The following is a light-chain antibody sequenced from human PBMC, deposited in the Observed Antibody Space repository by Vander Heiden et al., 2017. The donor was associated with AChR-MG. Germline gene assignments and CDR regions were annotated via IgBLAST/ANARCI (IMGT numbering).Light chain of an antibody. J-gene: IGKJ1*01. CDR2: GAS. CDR1: QSLSTY. Sequence: EIVLTQSPVTLSLSPGARATLTCRASQSLSTYLAWYHQKPGQPPRLLVYGASTRASGVPDRFTGSGSGTDFILTISSLEPEDFAVYYCQQRRSWPRTFGQGS. V-gene: IGKV3-11*01. CDR3: QQRRSWPRT.